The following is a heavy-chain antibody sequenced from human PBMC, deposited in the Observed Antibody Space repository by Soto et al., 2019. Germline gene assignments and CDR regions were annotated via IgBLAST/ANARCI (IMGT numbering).Heavy chain of an antibody. CDR2: IYYSGST. V-gene: IGHV4-59*01. CDR3: ATTERSDYDILTGYSKAGDAFDL. D-gene: IGHD3-9*01. J-gene: IGHJ3*01. Sequence: SDTLSLTYTVSGGSIGSYYWSWIRQHPGKGLEWIGYIYYSGSTNYNPSLKSRVTISVDTSKNQFSLKLSSVTAADTAVYYCATTERSDYDILTGYSKAGDAFDLWGQGTMVNVSS. CDR1: GGSIGSYY.